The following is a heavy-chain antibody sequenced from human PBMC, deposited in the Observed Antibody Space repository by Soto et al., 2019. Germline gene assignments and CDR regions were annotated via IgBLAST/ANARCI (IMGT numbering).Heavy chain of an antibody. J-gene: IGHJ4*02. D-gene: IGHD3-3*01. CDR1: GFTFSSYG. V-gene: IGHV3-33*01. Sequence: GGSLRLSCAASGFTFSSYGMHWVRQAPGKGLEWVAVIWYDGSNKYYADSVKGRFTISRDNSKNTLYLQMNSLRAEDTAVYYCARVGWSGYYTGLGVVPPPDYWGQGTLVTVSS. CDR3: ARVGWSGYYTGLGVVPPPDY. CDR2: IWYDGSNK.